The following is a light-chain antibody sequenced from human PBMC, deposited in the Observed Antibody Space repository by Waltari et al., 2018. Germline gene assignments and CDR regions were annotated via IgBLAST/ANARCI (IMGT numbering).Light chain of an antibody. CDR1: QSISSW. J-gene: IGKJ1*01. V-gene: IGKV1-5*03. CDR3: QQYYDTPPTT. CDR2: KAS. Sequence: DIQMTQSPSTLSASVGDRVTITCRASQSISSWLAWYQQKPGKAPKLLLYKASSLESGVPSRFSGSGSGTEFTLTISSLQAEDVAVYYCQQYYDTPPTTFGQGTKVEIK.